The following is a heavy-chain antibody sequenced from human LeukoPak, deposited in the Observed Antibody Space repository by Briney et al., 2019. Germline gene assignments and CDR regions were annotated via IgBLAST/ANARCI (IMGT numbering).Heavy chain of an antibody. Sequence: GGSLRLSCAASGFTFSSYSMNWVRQAPGKGLEWVSSISSSSSYIYYADSVKGRFTISRDNAKNSLYLQMNSLRAEDTAVYYCARGYYYATSGYSPFYYYGMDVWGQGTTVTVSS. CDR1: GFTFSSYS. CDR3: ARGYYYATSGYSPFYYYGMDV. V-gene: IGHV3-21*04. D-gene: IGHD3-22*01. CDR2: ISSSSSYI. J-gene: IGHJ6*02.